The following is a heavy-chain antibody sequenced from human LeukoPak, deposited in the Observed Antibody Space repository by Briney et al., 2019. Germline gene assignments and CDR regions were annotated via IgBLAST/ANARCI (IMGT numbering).Heavy chain of an antibody. CDR2: IYYTGTT. J-gene: IGHJ6*03. D-gene: IGHD2-8*01. V-gene: IGHV4-39*01. CDR3: ARRVSRAAPPSSSYYMDV. Sequence: SETLSLTCTVSGDSIRSRYYYWAWIRQPPGKGLEGIGSIYYTGTTYYNPSLQTRVTISIDTSKTQFSLKLSSVTAADTAVYYCARRVSRAAPPSSSYYMDVWGKGNTVTVSS. CDR1: GDSIRSRYYY.